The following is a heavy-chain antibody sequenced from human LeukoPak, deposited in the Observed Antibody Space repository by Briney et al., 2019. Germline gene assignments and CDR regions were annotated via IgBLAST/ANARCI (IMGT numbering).Heavy chain of an antibody. CDR1: GFTFSSYG. J-gene: IGHJ4*02. CDR2: ILYDGSNK. D-gene: IGHD2-2*01. CDR3: AKELIVVVPAAMDYFDY. Sequence: GGSLRLSCAASGFTFSSYGMHWVRQAPGKGLEWVAVILYDGSNKYYADSVKGRFTISRDNSKNTLYLQMNSLRAEDTAVYYCAKELIVVVPAAMDYFDYWGQGTLVTVSS. V-gene: IGHV3-30*18.